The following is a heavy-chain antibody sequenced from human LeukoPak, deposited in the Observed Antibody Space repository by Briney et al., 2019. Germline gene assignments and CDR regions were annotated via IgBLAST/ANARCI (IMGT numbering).Heavy chain of an antibody. J-gene: IGHJ4*02. CDR3: AKDAFFRGRLPRPDFDY. CDR2: ISYDGSNK. D-gene: IGHD3-16*01. CDR1: GFTFSSYA. V-gene: IGHV3-30-3*01. Sequence: GGSLRLSCAASGFTFSSYAMHWVRQAPGKGLEWVAVISYDGSNKYYADSVKGRFTISRDNSKNTLYLQMNSLRAEDTAVYYCAKDAFFRGRLPRPDFDYWGQGTLVTVSS.